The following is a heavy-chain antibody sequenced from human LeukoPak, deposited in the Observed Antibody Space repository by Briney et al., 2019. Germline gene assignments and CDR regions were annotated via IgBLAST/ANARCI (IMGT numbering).Heavy chain of an antibody. Sequence: GGSLSFSGAASGFTFCNAGMGWVAPAPGKGREGVGRLKSKTDGGTPDYAAPVKGRFTISRDDSKNTLYLQMNGLKTEDTAVYYCTTALWDLYDYGDYGPVGYWGQGTLVTVSS. CDR1: GFTFCNAG. J-gene: IGHJ4*02. CDR3: TTALWDLYDYGDYGPVGY. D-gene: IGHD4-17*01. V-gene: IGHV3-15*01. CDR2: LKSKTDGGTP.